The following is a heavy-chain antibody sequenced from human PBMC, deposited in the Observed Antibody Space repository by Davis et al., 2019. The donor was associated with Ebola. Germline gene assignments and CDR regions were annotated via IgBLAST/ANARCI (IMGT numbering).Heavy chain of an antibody. Sequence: GESLKISCQGSGYSFTSHLIAWARQTPGKGLECLGHIERRDCDTSYSPSFQDQVTIPADKSISTAYLQWSSLKASDTAMYYCARLDRQQLGLYGMDVWGQGTTVTVSS. CDR1: GYSFTSHL. CDR3: ARLDRQQLGLYGMDV. D-gene: IGHD6-13*01. J-gene: IGHJ6*02. CDR2: IERRDCDT. V-gene: IGHV5-51*01.